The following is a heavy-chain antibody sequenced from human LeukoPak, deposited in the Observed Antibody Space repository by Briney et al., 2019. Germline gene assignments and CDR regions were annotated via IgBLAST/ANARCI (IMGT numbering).Heavy chain of an antibody. Sequence: WASVKVSCKASGYTFTSYGISWVRQAPGQGLEWMGWISAYNGNTNYAQKLQGRVTMTTDTSTSTAYMELRSLRSDDTAVYYCARLMATITGPRFDYWGQGTLVTVSS. CDR1: GYTFTSYG. V-gene: IGHV1-18*01. CDR3: ARLMATITGPRFDY. D-gene: IGHD5-24*01. J-gene: IGHJ4*02. CDR2: ISAYNGNT.